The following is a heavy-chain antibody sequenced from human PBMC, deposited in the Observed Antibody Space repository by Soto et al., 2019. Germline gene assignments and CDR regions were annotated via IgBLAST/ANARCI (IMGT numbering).Heavy chain of an antibody. CDR2: IYHSGST. Sequence: KTSETLSLTCAVSGGSISSGGYSWSWIRQPPGKGLEWIGYIYHSGSTFYNPSLKSRVTISVDRSKNQFSLKLSSVTAADTAVYYCARGLAAGRNWFDPWGQGTLVTVSS. V-gene: IGHV4-30-2*01. J-gene: IGHJ5*02. CDR1: GGSISSGGYS. CDR3: ARGLAAGRNWFDP. D-gene: IGHD6-13*01.